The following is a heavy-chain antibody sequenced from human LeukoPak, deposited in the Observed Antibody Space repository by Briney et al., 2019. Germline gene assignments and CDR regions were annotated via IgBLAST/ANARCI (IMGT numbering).Heavy chain of an antibody. CDR3: ARAPRGIAAAQQD. CDR1: GGTFNSYA. V-gene: IGHV1-69*04. CDR2: IIPILGIA. D-gene: IGHD6-13*01. J-gene: IGHJ4*02. Sequence: SVKVSCKASGGTFNSYAISWVRQAPGQGLEWMGRIIPILGIANYAQKFQGRVTITADKSTSTAYMELSSLRSEDTAVYYCARAPRGIAAAQQDWGQGTLVTVSS.